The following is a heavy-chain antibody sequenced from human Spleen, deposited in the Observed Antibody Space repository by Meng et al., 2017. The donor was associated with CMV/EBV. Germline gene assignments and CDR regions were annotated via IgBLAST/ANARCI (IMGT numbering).Heavy chain of an antibody. Sequence: CAASGFTFRGSAMPWVRQASGKGLEWVGRIRSKANSYATAYAASVKGRFTISRDDSKNTAYLQMNSLKTEDTAVYYCTIRDGDSRRGYWGQGTLVTVSS. J-gene: IGHJ4*02. CDR3: TIRDGDSRRGY. V-gene: IGHV3-73*01. CDR1: GFTFRGSA. D-gene: IGHD1-26*01. CDR2: IRSKANSYAT.